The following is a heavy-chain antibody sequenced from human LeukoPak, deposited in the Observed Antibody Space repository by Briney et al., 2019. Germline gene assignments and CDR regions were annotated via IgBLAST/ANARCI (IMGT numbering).Heavy chain of an antibody. Sequence: PSETLSLTCTVSGGSISSSSYYWGWIRQPPGKGLEWIGSIYYSGRTYYNPSLKSRVTISVDTSKNQFSLKLSSVTAADTAVYYCARLGGYSSSWPLDYWGQGTLVTVSS. J-gene: IGHJ4*02. D-gene: IGHD6-13*01. CDR3: ARLGGYSSSWPLDY. CDR1: GGSISSSSYY. CDR2: IYYSGRT. V-gene: IGHV4-39*01.